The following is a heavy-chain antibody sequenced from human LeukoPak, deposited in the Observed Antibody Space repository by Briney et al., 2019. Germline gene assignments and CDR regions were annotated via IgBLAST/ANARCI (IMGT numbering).Heavy chain of an antibody. CDR2: ISGSGGST. Sequence: LLLSCAASGFTFSSYAMSWVRQAPGKGLEWVSAISGSGGSTYYADSGKGRFTISRDNSKNTLYLQMNSLRAEDTAVYYCAKGDIVVVPAANPHWGQGTLVTVSS. D-gene: IGHD2-2*01. CDR3: AKGDIVVVPAANPH. J-gene: IGHJ4*02. V-gene: IGHV3-23*01. CDR1: GFTFSSYA.